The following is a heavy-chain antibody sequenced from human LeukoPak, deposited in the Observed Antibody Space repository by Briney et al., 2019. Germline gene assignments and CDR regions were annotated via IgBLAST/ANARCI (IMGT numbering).Heavy chain of an antibody. CDR2: IWYDGSYT. CDR1: GFTFSSYG. D-gene: IGHD1-26*01. Sequence: GGSVRLSCAASGFTFSSYGMHWVRQARGKGVEWVAVIWYDGSYTYYAESVKGRFTISRDNSRNTLYLQMSSLRAEDTAVYYCAKPTSGDGSFLIDYWGQGTLVTVSS. J-gene: IGHJ4*02. V-gene: IGHV3-33*06. CDR3: AKPTSGDGSFLIDY.